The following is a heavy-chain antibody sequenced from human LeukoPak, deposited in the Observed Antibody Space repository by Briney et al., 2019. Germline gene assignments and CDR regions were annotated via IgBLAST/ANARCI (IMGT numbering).Heavy chain of an antibody. Sequence: WESLSLTCTVSGGSLSSYYWSWIRQPPGEGMEWVGYIYYSGSTNYNTSLKSRVTISVDTSKNQFSLKLSSVTAADTAVYYCARQNLNDDFDPQFLWFDPWGQGTLVTVSS. CDR1: GGSLSSYY. J-gene: IGHJ5*02. CDR3: ARQNLNDDFDPQFLWFDP. V-gene: IGHV4-59*01. CDR2: IYYSGST. D-gene: IGHD1-1*01.